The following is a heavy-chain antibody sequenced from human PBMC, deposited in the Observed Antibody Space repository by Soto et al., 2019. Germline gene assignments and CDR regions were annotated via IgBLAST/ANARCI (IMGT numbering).Heavy chain of an antibody. CDR1: GGSISSYY. J-gene: IGHJ4*02. V-gene: IGHV4-59*01. D-gene: IGHD4-17*01. CDR3: ARIFYGDYVSED. Sequence: SETLSLTCTFSGGSISSYYWSWIRQPPGKGLEWIGYIYYSGSTNYNPSLKSRVTISVDTSKNQFSLKLSSVTAADTAVYYCARIFYGDYVSEDWGQGTLVTVYS. CDR2: IYYSGST.